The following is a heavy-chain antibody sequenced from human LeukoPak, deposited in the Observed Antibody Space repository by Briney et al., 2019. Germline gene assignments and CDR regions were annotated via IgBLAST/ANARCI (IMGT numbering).Heavy chain of an antibody. Sequence: GGSLRLSCAASGFTFSSYAMSWVRQAPGKGLEWVSAISGSGGSTYYADSVKGRFTISRDNSKNTLYLQMNSLRAEDTAVYYCAQGIAAAGRQPDYWGQGTLVTVSS. J-gene: IGHJ4*02. V-gene: IGHV3-23*01. D-gene: IGHD6-13*01. CDR3: AQGIAAAGRQPDY. CDR2: ISGSGGST. CDR1: GFTFSSYA.